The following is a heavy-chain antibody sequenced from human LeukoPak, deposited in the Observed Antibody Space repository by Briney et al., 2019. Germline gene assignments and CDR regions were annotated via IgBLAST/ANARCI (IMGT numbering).Heavy chain of an antibody. Sequence: SETLSLTCTVSGDSITNTNYYWGCIRRPPGKGLEWIGSGYYSGSALHNPSLQSRVTLSVDTSKNQFSLKLISVTAADTAVYHCARHGGDASASSKFDYWGQGTPLIVSS. D-gene: IGHD3-10*01. CDR2: GYYSGSA. J-gene: IGHJ4*02. CDR1: GDSITNTNYY. CDR3: ARHGGDASASSKFDY. V-gene: IGHV4-39*01.